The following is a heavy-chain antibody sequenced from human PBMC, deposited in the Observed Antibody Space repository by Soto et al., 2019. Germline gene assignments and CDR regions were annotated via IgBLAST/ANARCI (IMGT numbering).Heavy chain of an antibody. V-gene: IGHV4-4*07. D-gene: IGHD3-22*01. CDR2: IYSSGDT. J-gene: IGHJ4*02. CDR1: GGSISSYY. Sequence: KPSETLSLTCTVSGGSISSYYWSWIRQPAGKGLEWIGRIYSSGDTYYNPSLKSRVTMSVDTSKNQFSLKLSSVTAADTAVYYCARDAFYFDTSGQYFCDYWGRGTLVTVSS. CDR3: ARDAFYFDTSGQYFCDY.